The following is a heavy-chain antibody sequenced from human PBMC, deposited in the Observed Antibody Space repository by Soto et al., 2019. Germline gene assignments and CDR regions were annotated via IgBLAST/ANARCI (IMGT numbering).Heavy chain of an antibody. CDR3: ATADESSGHAGTLYN. Sequence: QMQLEESGGDVVQPGRSLRLSCAASGFTFSAYVMHWVRQAPGEGLEWVAGISSGGESQHYADSVKGRFTISRDNSRSTLNLEMSSLRGDDTAIYYCATADESSGHAGTLYNWGQGTLVTVSS. CDR1: GFTFSAYV. CDR2: ISSGGESQ. J-gene: IGHJ1*01. V-gene: IGHV3-30*04. D-gene: IGHD3-22*01.